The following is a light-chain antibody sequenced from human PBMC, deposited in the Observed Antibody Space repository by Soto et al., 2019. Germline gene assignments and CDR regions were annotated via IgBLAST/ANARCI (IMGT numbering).Light chain of an antibody. CDR1: SSNIGAGYE. CDR2: GNT. CDR3: QSYDTSLLRV. V-gene: IGLV1-40*01. J-gene: IGLJ3*02. Sequence: QAVVTQPPSVSGAPGQRVTISCTGSSSNIGAGYEVHWYQQLPGTAPKLLIYGNTNRPSGVPDRFSGSRSGTSASLTITGLQAEDEADYYCQSYDTSLLRVFGGGTKVTVL.